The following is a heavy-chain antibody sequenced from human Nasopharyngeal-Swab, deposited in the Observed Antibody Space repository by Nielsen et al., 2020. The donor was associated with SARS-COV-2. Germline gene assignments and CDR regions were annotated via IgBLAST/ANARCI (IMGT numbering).Heavy chain of an antibody. Sequence: ASVKVSCKASGYTFTSYAMHWVRQAPGQRLEGMGWINAGNGNTKYSQKFQGRVTITRDTSASTAYMELSSLRSEDTAVYYCARDFYCSSTSCYRIYYYYYYMDVWGKGTTVTVSS. CDR2: INAGNGNT. D-gene: IGHD2-2*02. V-gene: IGHV1-3*01. CDR3: ARDFYCSSTSCYRIYYYYYYMDV. J-gene: IGHJ6*03. CDR1: GYTFTSYA.